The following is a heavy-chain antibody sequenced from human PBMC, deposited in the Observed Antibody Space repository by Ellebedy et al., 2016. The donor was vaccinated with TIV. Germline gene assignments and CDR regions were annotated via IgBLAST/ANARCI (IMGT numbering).Heavy chain of an antibody. D-gene: IGHD3-22*01. Sequence: ASVKVSCKASGYTFTSYGISWVRQAPGQGLEWMGWISAYNGNTNYAQKLQGRVTMTTDTSTSTAYMELRSLRSDDTAVYYCARDELRGIWHYDSSGYSAHFQHWGQGTLVTVSS. CDR1: GYTFTSYG. J-gene: IGHJ1*01. CDR3: ARDELRGIWHYDSSGYSAHFQH. CDR2: ISAYNGNT. V-gene: IGHV1-18*04.